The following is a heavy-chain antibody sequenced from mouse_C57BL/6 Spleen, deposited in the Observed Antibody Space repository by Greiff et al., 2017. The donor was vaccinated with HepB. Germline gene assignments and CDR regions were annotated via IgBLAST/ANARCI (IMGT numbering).Heavy chain of an antibody. CDR3: ARGPYGYGDY. D-gene: IGHD2-2*01. J-gene: IGHJ2*01. CDR2: IYPSDSET. CDR1: GYTFTSYW. Sequence: VQLQQPGAELVRPGSSVKLSCKASGYTFTSYWMHWVKQRPIQGLEWIGNIYPSDSETHYNQKFKDKATLTVDKSSSTAYMQLSSLTSEDSAVYYCARGPYGYGDYWGQGTTLTVSS. V-gene: IGHV1-52*01.